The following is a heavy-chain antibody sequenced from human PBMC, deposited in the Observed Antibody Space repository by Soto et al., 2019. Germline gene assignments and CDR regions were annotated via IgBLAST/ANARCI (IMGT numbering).Heavy chain of an antibody. D-gene: IGHD6-6*01. J-gene: IGHJ5*02. V-gene: IGHV4-31*03. CDR1: GGSISRGGYY. Sequence: SETLSLTCTVSGGSISRGGYYWSWIRQHPGKGLEWIGYIYYSGSTYYNPSLKSRVTISVDTSKNQFSLKLSSVTAADTAVYYCARAPELANWFDPWGQGTLVTVSS. CDR3: ARAPELANWFDP. CDR2: IYYSGST.